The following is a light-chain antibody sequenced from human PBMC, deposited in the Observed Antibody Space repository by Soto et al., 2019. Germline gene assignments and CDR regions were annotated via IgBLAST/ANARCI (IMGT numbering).Light chain of an antibody. V-gene: IGKV3-11*01. CDR2: DAS. Sequence: EIVMTQSPGTLSLSPGDTSTLSCRASQSVSSNLVWYQQKPGQAPRLLIYDASSRATGIPARFSGSGSGTDFTLTISSLEPEDFAVYYCQQLTDWPPQWTFGQGTKVDIK. CDR1: QSVSSN. CDR3: QQLTDWPPQWT. J-gene: IGKJ1*01.